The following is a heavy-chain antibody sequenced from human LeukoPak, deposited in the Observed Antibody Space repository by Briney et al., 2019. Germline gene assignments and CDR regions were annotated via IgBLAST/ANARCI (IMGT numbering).Heavy chain of an antibody. CDR3: AKEIDCSGGSCSFYYYYYGMDV. CDR2: ISYDGSNK. J-gene: IGHJ6*04. CDR1: GFTFSSYG. D-gene: IGHD2-15*01. V-gene: IGHV3-30*18. Sequence: GGSLRLSCAASGFTFSSYGMHWVRQAPGKGLEWVAVISYDGSNKYYADSVKGRFTISRDNSKNTLYLQMNSLRAEDTAVYYCAKEIDCSGGSCSFYYYYYGMDVWGKGTTVTVSS.